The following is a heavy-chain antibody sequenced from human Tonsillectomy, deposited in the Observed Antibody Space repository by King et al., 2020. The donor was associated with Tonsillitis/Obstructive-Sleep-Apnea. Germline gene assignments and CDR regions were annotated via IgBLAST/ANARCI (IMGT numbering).Heavy chain of an antibody. Sequence: VQLVESGGGLVQPGGFLRLSCAASGFTFSIYSMNWVRQAPKKGLEWVSYISSSSSTIYYADSVKGRFTISRDNAKNSLYLQMNSLRDEDTAVYYCARVSAVAGTVDYWGQGTLVTVSS. V-gene: IGHV3-48*02. D-gene: IGHD6-19*01. CDR2: ISSSSSTI. CDR1: GFTFSIYS. J-gene: IGHJ4*02. CDR3: ARVSAVAGTVDY.